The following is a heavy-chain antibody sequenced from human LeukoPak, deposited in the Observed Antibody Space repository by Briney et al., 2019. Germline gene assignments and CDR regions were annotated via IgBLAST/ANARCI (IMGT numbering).Heavy chain of an antibody. V-gene: IGHV1-2*02. CDR2: INPNSGGT. J-gene: IGHJ6*02. D-gene: IGHD3-9*01. CDR1: GYTFTGYY. Sequence: ASVKVSCKASGYTFTGYYMHWVRQAPGQGLEWMGWINPNSGGTNYAQKFQGRVTMTRDTSISTAYMELSRLRSDDTAVYYCARELRYFDWLSRYYYYGMDVWGQGTTVTVSS. CDR3: ARELRYFDWLSRYYYYGMDV.